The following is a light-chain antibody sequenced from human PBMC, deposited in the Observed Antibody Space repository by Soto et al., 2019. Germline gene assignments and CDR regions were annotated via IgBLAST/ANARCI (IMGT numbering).Light chain of an antibody. J-gene: IGKJ1*01. CDR2: DAS. Sequence: DIQMTQSPSPLSASVVDRVTITCRASQSISSWLAWYQQKPGKAPKLLIYDASSLESGVPSRFSGSGSGTEFTLTISSLQPDDFATYYCQQYNSYSHTFGQGTKVDIK. V-gene: IGKV1-5*01. CDR3: QQYNSYSHT. CDR1: QSISSW.